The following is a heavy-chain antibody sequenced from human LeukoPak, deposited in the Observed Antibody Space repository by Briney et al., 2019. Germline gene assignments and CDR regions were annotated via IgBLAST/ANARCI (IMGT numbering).Heavy chain of an antibody. CDR1: GGTFSSYT. J-gene: IGHJ4*02. CDR3: ASGYSYGLSDY. CDR2: IIPIFGTA. Sequence: SVKVSCKASGGTFSSYTISRVRQAPGQGLEWMGRIIPIFGTANYAQKLQGRVTIMTDESTSTAYMELSSLRSEDTAVYYCASGYSYGLSDYWGQGTLVTVSS. V-gene: IGHV1-69*05. D-gene: IGHD5-18*01.